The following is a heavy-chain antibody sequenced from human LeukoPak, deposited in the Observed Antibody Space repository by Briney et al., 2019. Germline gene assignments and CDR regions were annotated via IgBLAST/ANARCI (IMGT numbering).Heavy chain of an antibody. Sequence: GGAVRLPCAASGFPYSRTSITGVRHARAKALEGVSTVSPSGGSTFSADSVKGRFSLFRDNSQNTLSLQMYTLRAADTALYFCSAQPEEVAGGMNSWGQGALVTVSS. V-gene: IGHV3-23*01. CDR2: VSPSGGST. D-gene: IGHD6-19*01. J-gene: IGHJ4*02. CDR3: SAQPEEVAGGMNS. CDR1: GFPYSRTS.